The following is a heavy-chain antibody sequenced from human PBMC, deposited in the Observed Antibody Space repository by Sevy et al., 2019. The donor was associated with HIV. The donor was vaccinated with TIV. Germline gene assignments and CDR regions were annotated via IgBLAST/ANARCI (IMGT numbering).Heavy chain of an antibody. CDR3: ASKRGYSHGLFDY. V-gene: IGHV4-30-4*01. CDR1: GGSISSTDSY. D-gene: IGHD5-12*01. J-gene: IGHJ4*02. CDR2: IHYSGGT. Sequence: SETLSLTCTVSGGSISSTDSYWSWIRQPPGKGLEWIGYIHYSGGTYYNPFLKSRVAMSVDTSEKQFSLKLSFLTAADTAVYYCASKRGYSHGLFDYWGQGTLVTVSS.